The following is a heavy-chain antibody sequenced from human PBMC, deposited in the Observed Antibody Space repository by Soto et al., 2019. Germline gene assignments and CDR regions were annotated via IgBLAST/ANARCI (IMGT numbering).Heavy chain of an antibody. V-gene: IGHV3-33*08. D-gene: IGHD6-13*01. Sequence: GSLRLSCAASGVSFNSYDMHWVRQAPGQGPEWVAIISYDGSNTYYSDSVKGRFTISRDNSKNTLYLQMNSLRAEDTAVYYCANTRAAAPLWGQGTLVTVSS. CDR1: GVSFNSYD. CDR3: ANTRAAAPL. J-gene: IGHJ4*02. CDR2: ISYDGSNT.